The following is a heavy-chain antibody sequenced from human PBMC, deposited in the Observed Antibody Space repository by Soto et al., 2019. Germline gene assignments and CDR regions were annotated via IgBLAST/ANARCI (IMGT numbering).Heavy chain of an antibody. J-gene: IGHJ4*02. CDR3: ARANWDRFDN. CDR1: GFTFSIYE. CDR2: ISNSGNTI. Sequence: LRLSCAASGFTFSIYEMNWVRQAPGKGLEWVSYISNSGNTIFYADSVRGRFTISRDNAKNSLFLQMNSLRAEDTAVYYCARANWDRFDNWGQGTLVTVSS. D-gene: IGHD7-27*01. V-gene: IGHV3-48*03.